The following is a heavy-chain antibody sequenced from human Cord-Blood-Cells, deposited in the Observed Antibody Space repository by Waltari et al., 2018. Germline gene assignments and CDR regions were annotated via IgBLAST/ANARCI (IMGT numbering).Heavy chain of an antibody. CDR2: IYYSGST. J-gene: IGHJ5*02. V-gene: IGHV4-61*01. CDR1: GGSVSSGSYY. D-gene: IGHD2-2*01. CDR3: ARAQADCSSTSCYWFDP. Sequence: QVQLQESGPGLVKPSETLSLTCTVSGGSVSSGSYYWRWLRQPPGKGLEWIGYIYYSGSTNYNPSLKSRVTISVDTSKNQFSLKLSSVTAADTAVYYCARAQADCSSTSCYWFDPWGQGTLVTVSS.